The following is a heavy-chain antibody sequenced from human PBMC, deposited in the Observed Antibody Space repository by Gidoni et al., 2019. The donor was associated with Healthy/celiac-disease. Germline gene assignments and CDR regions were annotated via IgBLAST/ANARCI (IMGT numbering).Heavy chain of an antibody. CDR1: GFTFDDYN. CDR2: ISWDGGST. CDR3: AKGRREMGATDYYYGMDV. D-gene: IGHD1-26*01. V-gene: IGHV3-43*01. Sequence: EVQLVESGGVVVQPGWSLSLSCASSGFTFDDYNLHWVRQVPGKGLEWVSLISWDGGSTDYADAVKGRFTISRDNSKNYLYLQMNSLRTEDTALYYCAKGRREMGATDYYYGMDVWGQGTTVTVSS. J-gene: IGHJ6*02.